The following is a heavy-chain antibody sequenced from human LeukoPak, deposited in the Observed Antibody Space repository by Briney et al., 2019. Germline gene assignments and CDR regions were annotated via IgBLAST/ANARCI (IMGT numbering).Heavy chain of an antibody. J-gene: IGHJ6*03. CDR3: ARVLRYCSGGNCYSGGLGYMDV. V-gene: IGHV3-48*03. D-gene: IGHD2-15*01. Sequence: RPGGSLRLSCAASGFTFSSYEMNWVRQAPGKGLEWVSYISSSGSTIYYADSVKGRFTISRDNAKNSLFLQMNSLRAEDTAVYYCARVLRYCSGGNCYSGGLGYMDVWGKGTTVTISS. CDR1: GFTFSSYE. CDR2: ISSSGSTI.